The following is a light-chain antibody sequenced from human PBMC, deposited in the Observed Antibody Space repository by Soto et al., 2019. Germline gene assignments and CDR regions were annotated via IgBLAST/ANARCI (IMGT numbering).Light chain of an antibody. CDR2: DVS. Sequence: QSVLTQPRSVSGSPGQSVTISCTGTSSDVGGYPYVSWFQQHPGTAPKLIIYDVSKRPSGVPDRFSGSKSGNTASLTISGLQAEDEADYYCCSYAGSYTDVFGTGTKLTVL. CDR3: CSYAGSYTDV. V-gene: IGLV2-11*01. J-gene: IGLJ1*01. CDR1: SSDVGGYPY.